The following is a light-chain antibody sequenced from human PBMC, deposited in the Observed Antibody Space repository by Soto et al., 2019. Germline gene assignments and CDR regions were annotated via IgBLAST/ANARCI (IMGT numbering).Light chain of an antibody. CDR2: RNN. CDR1: NSNIGGNY. V-gene: IGLV1-47*01. CDR3: AAWDDSLGGHVV. J-gene: IGLJ2*01. Sequence: QAVVTQPPSASGTPGQRVTISCSGSNSNIGGNYVYWYQQVPGTAPKLLIYRNNQRPSGVPDRFSGSKSGTSASLAISGLRSEDEADYFCAAWDDSLGGHVVFGGGTKVTVL.